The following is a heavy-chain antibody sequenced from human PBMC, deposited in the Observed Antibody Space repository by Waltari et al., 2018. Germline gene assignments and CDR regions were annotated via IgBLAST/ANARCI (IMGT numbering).Heavy chain of an antibody. CDR2: ISYDGSNK. CDR3: AREGQLVYLDY. CDR1: GFTFSSYA. J-gene: IGHJ4*02. V-gene: IGHV3-30-3*01. D-gene: IGHD6-13*01. Sequence: QVQLVESGGGVVQPGRSLRLSCAASGFTFSSYAMHWVRQAPGKGLEWVAVISYDGSNKYYADSVKGRFTISRDNSKNTLYLQMNSLRAEDTAVYYCAREGQLVYLDYWGQGTLVTVSS.